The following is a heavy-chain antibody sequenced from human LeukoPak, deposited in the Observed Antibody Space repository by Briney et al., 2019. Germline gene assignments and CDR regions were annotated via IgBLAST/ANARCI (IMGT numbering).Heavy chain of an antibody. CDR3: ARARESSSGWGDDYYYYMDV. V-gene: IGHV3-7*01. CDR1: GFIFSNYW. J-gene: IGHJ6*03. CDR2: IKQDGSEK. D-gene: IGHD6-19*01. Sequence: GGSLRLSCVASGFIFSNYWMSWVRQVPGKGLEWVANIKQDGSEKYYVDSVKGRFTISRDNAKNSLYLQMNSLRAEDTAVYYCARARESSSGWGDDYYYYMDVWGKGTTVTVSS.